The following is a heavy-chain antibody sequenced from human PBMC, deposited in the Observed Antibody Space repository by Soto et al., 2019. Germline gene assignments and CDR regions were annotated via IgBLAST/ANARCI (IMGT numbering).Heavy chain of an antibody. CDR2: ISYDGSNK. J-gene: IGHJ4*02. CDR1: GFTFSSYG. V-gene: IGHV3-30*18. Sequence: GGSLRLSCAASGFTFSSYGMHWVRQAPGKGLEWVAVISYDGSNKYYADSVKGRFTISRDNSKNTLYLQMNSLRAEDTAVYYCAKDPPTNCGGDCYSDYWGQGTLVTVSS. CDR3: AKDPPTNCGGDCYSDY. D-gene: IGHD2-21*02.